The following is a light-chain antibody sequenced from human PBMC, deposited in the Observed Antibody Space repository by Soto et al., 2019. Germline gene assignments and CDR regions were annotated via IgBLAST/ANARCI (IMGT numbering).Light chain of an antibody. J-gene: IGKJ4*01. CDR1: QSISSY. V-gene: IGKV1-39*01. Sequence: DIQMTQSPSSLSASVGDRVTITCRASQSISSYLNWYHQKPGKAPKLLIYAASSLQSGVPSRCSGRGSGIDFTITISSLQPEDFATYYCERSYSTHLSFGGGTKVEI. CDR3: ERSYSTHLS. CDR2: AAS.